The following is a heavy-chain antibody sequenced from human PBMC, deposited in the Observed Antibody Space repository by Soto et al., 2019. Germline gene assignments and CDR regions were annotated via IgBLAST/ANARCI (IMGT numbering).Heavy chain of an antibody. J-gene: IGHJ3*02. Sequence: GASVKVSCKATGYTFSAYTMNWVRQAPRQSLEWMGWINAGSGNTKYSQNFQGRVSITRDTSASTVYMELTGLTSEDTAVYYCARDTETLGPRANDALDIWGQGTMVTVSS. CDR3: ARDTETLGPRANDALDI. V-gene: IGHV1-3*01. CDR1: GYTFSAYT. D-gene: IGHD3-3*02. CDR2: INAGSGNT.